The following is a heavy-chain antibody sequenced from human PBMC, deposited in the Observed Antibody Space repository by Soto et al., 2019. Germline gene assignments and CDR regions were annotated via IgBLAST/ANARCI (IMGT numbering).Heavy chain of an antibody. CDR1: GGSFSGYY. CDR3: ARGVYCSSTSCYWGMDV. J-gene: IGHJ6*02. Sequence: QVQLQQWGAGLLKPSETLSLTCAVYGGSFSGYYWSWIRQPPGKGLERIGEINHSGRTNYNPPLKSPATMAVDASQTQFSLKLRSVTAADTAVYHCARGVYCSSTSCYWGMDVWGHGTTVTGSS. D-gene: IGHD2-2*01. V-gene: IGHV4-34*01. CDR2: INHSGRT.